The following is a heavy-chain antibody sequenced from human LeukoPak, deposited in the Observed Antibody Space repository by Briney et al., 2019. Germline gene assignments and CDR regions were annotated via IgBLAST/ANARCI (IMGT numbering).Heavy chain of an antibody. J-gene: IGHJ4*02. Sequence: GGSLRLSCAASGFTFSSYAMHWVRQAPGKGLEWVSYINDVSSDIHYADSVKGRFTISRDNAKNTLYLQMNSLRAEDTAVYYCARDTYQPGLIDCWGQGTLVTVSS. V-gene: IGHV3-21*05. D-gene: IGHD2-2*01. CDR1: GFTFSSYA. CDR2: INDVSSDI. CDR3: ARDTYQPGLIDC.